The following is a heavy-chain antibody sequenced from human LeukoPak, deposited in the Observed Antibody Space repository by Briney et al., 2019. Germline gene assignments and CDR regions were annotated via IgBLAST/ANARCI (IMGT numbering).Heavy chain of an antibody. Sequence: GGSLRLSCAASGFTVSSNYMSWVRQAPGKGLEWVSVIYSGGSTYYADSVKGRFTISRDNSKNTLYLQMNSLRAEDTAVYYCARELSGSGYPHAFDIWGQGTMVTVSS. CDR2: IYSGGST. D-gene: IGHD3-22*01. J-gene: IGHJ3*02. CDR1: GFTVSSNY. V-gene: IGHV3-66*01. CDR3: ARELSGSGYPHAFDI.